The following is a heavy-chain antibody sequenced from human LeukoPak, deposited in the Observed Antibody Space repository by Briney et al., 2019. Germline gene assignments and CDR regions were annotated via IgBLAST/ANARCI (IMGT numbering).Heavy chain of an antibody. Sequence: GGSLRLSCATSGFTFSSYAMSWVRQAPGKGLEWVANIKEDGSEKYYVDSVKGRFTMSRDNVKNSLYLQMNSLRAEDTAVYYCARVGLGVGSGRKASGFDPWGQGTLVTVSS. D-gene: IGHD3-10*01. CDR2: IKEDGSEK. CDR1: GFTFSSYA. CDR3: ARVGLGVGSGRKASGFDP. V-gene: IGHV3-7*01. J-gene: IGHJ5*02.